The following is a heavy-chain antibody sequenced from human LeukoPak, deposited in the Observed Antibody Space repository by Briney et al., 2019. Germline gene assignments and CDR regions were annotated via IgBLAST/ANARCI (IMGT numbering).Heavy chain of an antibody. CDR2: ISSSGSTI. Sequence: PGGSLRLSCAASGFTFSSYEMNWVRQAPGKGLEWVSYISSSGSTIYYADSVKGRFTISRDNSKNTLYLQMNSLRAEDTALYYCAKPYSGTILTGWFDPWGQGTLVTVSS. V-gene: IGHV3-48*03. D-gene: IGHD3-9*01. CDR1: GFTFSSYE. J-gene: IGHJ5*02. CDR3: AKPYSGTILTGWFDP.